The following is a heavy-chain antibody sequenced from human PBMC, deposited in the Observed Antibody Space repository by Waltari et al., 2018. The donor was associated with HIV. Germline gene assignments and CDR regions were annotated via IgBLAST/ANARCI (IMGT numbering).Heavy chain of an antibody. CDR1: GFTFSSYA. D-gene: IGHD6-13*01. CDR2: IRGRGGST. J-gene: IGHJ4*02. V-gene: IGHV3-23*01. CDR3: AKTYSSSWYAWYYVDY. Sequence: EVQLLESGGGLVQPGGSLRLSCAASGFTFSSYAMSWVRQAPGKGLEWVSAIRGRGGSTYYADSVKGRFTISRDKSKNTLYLQMNSLRAEDTAVYYCAKTYSSSWYAWYYVDYWGQGTLVTVSS.